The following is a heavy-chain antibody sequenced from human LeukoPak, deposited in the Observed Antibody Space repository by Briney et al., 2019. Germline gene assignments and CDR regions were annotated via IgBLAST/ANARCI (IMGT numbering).Heavy chain of an antibody. CDR2: IKQDGSEK. CDR3: ARALGYCSSTSCPNWFDP. CDR1: GFTFSSYW. Sequence: GGSLRLSCAASGFTFSSYWMSWVRQAPGKGLEWVANIKQDGSEKYYVDSVKGRFTISRDNAKNSLYLQMNGLRAEDTAVYYCARALGYCSSTSCPNWFDPWGQGTLVTVSS. V-gene: IGHV3-7*01. J-gene: IGHJ5*02. D-gene: IGHD2-2*01.